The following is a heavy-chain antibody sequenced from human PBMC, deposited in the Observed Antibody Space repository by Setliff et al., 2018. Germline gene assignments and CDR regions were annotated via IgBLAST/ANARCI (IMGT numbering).Heavy chain of an antibody. D-gene: IGHD3-22*01. CDR1: GFSISGHY. J-gene: IGHJ3*02. V-gene: IGHV3-11*05. CDR2: ISDNGST. Sequence: GGSLRLSCAASGFSISGHYMSWIRQAPGKGLEWVSYISDNGSTGYADSVKGRFTLSRDNAKNSLYLQMNSLRAEDTALYYCARDYYYDSSGYRVSAFDIWGHGTMVTVSS. CDR3: ARDYYYDSSGYRVSAFDI.